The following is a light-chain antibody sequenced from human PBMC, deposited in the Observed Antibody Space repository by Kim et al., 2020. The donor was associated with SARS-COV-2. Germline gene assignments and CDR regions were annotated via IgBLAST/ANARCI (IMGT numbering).Light chain of an antibody. CDR2: SIS. Sequence: SPRERPTLACRARQNVDNDYLAWFQQKPGRPPRLLIHSISTRAPGVPGRFSGSGSGTDFTLTISRLEPEGFAVCYCQQSSYSPLTFGQGTRLEIK. J-gene: IGKJ5*01. V-gene: IGKV3-20*01. CDR1: QNVDNDY. CDR3: QQSSYSPLT.